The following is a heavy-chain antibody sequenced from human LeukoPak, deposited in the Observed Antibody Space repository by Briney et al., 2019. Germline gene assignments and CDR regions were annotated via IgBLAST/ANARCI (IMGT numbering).Heavy chain of an antibody. CDR2: INPSTGGA. CDR3: ARDEMPTFDAFDM. Sequence: ASVTVSCTASGYTFTGYYIHWVRQAPGQGLEWVGWINPSTGGANYAQTFQGRVTMTRDTSITTAYMELSRLSSDDTAVYYCARDEMPTFDAFDMWGQGTMVTVSS. V-gene: IGHV1-2*02. D-gene: IGHD2-2*01. J-gene: IGHJ3*02. CDR1: GYTFTGYY.